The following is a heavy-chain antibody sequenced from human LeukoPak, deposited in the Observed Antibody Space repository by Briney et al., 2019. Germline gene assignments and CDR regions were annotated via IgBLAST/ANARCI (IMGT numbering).Heavy chain of an antibody. Sequence: ASVKVSCKASGYTFASYGISWVRQAPGQGLEWMGWISAYNGNTNYVQKLQGRVTMTTATSTSTAYMELRSLRSDDTAVYYCAREPGGTYYDSSGHPVYWYFDLWGRGTLATVSS. CDR1: GYTFASYG. V-gene: IGHV1-18*01. D-gene: IGHD3-22*01. J-gene: IGHJ2*01. CDR3: AREPGGTYYDSSGHPVYWYFDL. CDR2: ISAYNGNT.